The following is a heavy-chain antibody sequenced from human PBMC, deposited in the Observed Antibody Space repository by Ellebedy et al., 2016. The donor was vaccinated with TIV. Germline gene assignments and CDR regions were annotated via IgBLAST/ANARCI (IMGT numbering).Heavy chain of an antibody. CDR1: GFTFSSYA. D-gene: IGHD2-8*01. Sequence: PGGSLRLSCAASGFTFSSYAMSWVRQAPGKGLEWVSAISGGGFGTYYADSVKGRFTISRDNSKNTLYLQMNSLRAEDTAVYYCAKGRRMMYSTGGLDYWGQGTLVTVSS. J-gene: IGHJ4*02. CDR3: AKGRRMMYSTGGLDY. CDR2: ISGGGFGT. V-gene: IGHV3-23*01.